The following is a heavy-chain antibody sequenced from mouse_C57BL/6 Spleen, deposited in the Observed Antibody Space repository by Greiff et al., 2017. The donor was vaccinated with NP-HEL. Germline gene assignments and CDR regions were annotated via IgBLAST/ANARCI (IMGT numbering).Heavy chain of an antibody. Sequence: QVQLQQSGPGLVQPSQSLSITCTVSGFSLTSYGVHWVRQSPGKGLEWLGVIGSGGSTDYNAAFISRLSISKDNSKSQVFFKMNSLQADDTAIYYCARRALLLNYAMDDWGQGTSVTVSS. V-gene: IGHV2-2*01. J-gene: IGHJ4*01. D-gene: IGHD2-10*01. CDR2: IGSGGST. CDR1: GFSLTSYG. CDR3: ARRALLLNYAMDD.